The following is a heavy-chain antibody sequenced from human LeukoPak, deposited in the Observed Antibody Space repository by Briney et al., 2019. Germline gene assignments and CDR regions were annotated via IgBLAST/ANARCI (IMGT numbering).Heavy chain of an antibody. CDR2: IYSGGST. CDR3: ARHSSSWYYYYYYMDV. D-gene: IGHD6-13*01. Sequence: GGSLRLSCAASGFTVSSNYMSWVRQAPGKWLEWVSVIYSGGSTYYADSVKGRFTISRDNSKNTLYLQMNSLRAEDTAVYYCARHSSSWYYYYYYMDVWGKGTTVTISS. CDR1: GFTVSSNY. V-gene: IGHV3-53*01. J-gene: IGHJ6*03.